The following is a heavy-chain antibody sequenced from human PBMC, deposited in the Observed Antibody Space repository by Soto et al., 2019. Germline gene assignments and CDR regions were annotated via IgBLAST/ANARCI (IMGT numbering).Heavy chain of an antibody. CDR1: GFTFSNAW. D-gene: IGHD2-15*01. J-gene: IGHJ6*02. Sequence: GGSLRLSCAASGFTFSNAWMNWVRQAPGKGLEWVGRIKSKTDGRTTDYAAPVKGRFTISRDDSKNTLYLQMNSLKTEDTAVYYCTTDKHHPLYCSGGSCYSGVSYYYGMDVWGQGTTVTVS. V-gene: IGHV3-15*07. CDR2: IKSKTDGRTT. CDR3: TTDKHHPLYCSGGSCYSGVSYYYGMDV.